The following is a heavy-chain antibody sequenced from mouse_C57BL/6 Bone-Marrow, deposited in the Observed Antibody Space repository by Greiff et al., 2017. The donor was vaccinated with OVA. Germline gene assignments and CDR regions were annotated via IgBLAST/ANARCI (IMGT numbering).Heavy chain of an antibody. Sequence: EVKLQESEGGLVQPGSSMKLSCTASGFTFSDYYMAWVRQVPEKGLEWVANINYDGSSTYYLDSLKSRFIISRDNAKNILYLQMSSLKSEDTATYYCARETSYSNYFYYAMDYWGQGTSVTVSS. CDR3: ARETSYSNYFYYAMDY. J-gene: IGHJ4*01. CDR2: INYDGSST. V-gene: IGHV5-16*01. CDR1: GFTFSDYY. D-gene: IGHD2-5*01.